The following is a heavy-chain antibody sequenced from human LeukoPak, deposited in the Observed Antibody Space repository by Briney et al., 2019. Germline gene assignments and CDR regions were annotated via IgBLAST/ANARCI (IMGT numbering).Heavy chain of an antibody. J-gene: IGHJ4*02. Sequence: GGSLRLSCEASGFIFRSYSMNWVRQAPGKGLEWISCISADRTYIHYADSVKGRFTISRDNSKNTLYLQLNSLRPEDTALYYCAKKFSSAWPCFDYWGQGALVTVSS. CDR3: AKKFSSAWPCFDY. D-gene: IGHD6-19*01. CDR1: GFIFRSYS. CDR2: ISADRTYI. V-gene: IGHV3-21*04.